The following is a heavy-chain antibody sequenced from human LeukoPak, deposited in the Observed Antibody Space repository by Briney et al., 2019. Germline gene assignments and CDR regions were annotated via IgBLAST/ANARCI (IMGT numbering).Heavy chain of an antibody. Sequence: GGSLRLSCAASGFTFSSYSMNWVRQAPGKGLEWVSYISSSSSTIYYADSVKGRFTISRDNAKNSLYLQMNSLRAEDTAVYYCARDGTQSGIAAAGIDYWGQGTLVTVSS. CDR1: GFTFSSYS. J-gene: IGHJ4*02. D-gene: IGHD6-13*01. V-gene: IGHV3-48*01. CDR3: ARDGTQSGIAAAGIDY. CDR2: ISSSSSTI.